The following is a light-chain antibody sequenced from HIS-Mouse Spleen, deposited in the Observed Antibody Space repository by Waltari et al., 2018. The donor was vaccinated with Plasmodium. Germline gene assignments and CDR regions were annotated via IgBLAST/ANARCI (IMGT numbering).Light chain of an antibody. CDR3: YSTDSSGNHRV. CDR1: ALPKKY. Sequence: SYELPQPPSVSVSPGQTARITCSGDALPKKYAYWYQQKSGQAPVLVIYEDSKRPSGIPDRFSGSISGTMSTLTISGAQVEDEADYYCYSTDSSGNHRVFGGGTKLTVL. V-gene: IGLV3-10*01. CDR2: EDS. J-gene: IGLJ3*02.